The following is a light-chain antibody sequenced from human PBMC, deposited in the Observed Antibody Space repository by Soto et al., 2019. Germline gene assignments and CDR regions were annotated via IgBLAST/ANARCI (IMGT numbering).Light chain of an antibody. CDR2: GVS. CDR1: QGISSY. J-gene: IGKJ4*01. CDR3: QQLNRYPLT. V-gene: IGKV1-9*01. Sequence: DIQLTQSPSFLSASVGDTVTITCRASQGISSYLAWYQQKPGKAPKLLIYGVSALQRAVPSRFSGSGSGTEFTLTVSSLQPEDFATYYCQQLNRYPLTFGGGTKVEIK.